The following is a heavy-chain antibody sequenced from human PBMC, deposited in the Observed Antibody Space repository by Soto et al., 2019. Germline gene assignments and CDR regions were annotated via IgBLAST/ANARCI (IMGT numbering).Heavy chain of an antibody. J-gene: IGHJ5*02. V-gene: IGHV4-4*02. CDR3: ARVPSITMIVVVITGWFDP. D-gene: IGHD3-22*01. CDR2: IYHSGST. CDR1: GGSISSSNW. Sequence: PSETLSLTCAVSGGSISSSNWWSWVRQPPGKGLEWIGEIYHSGSTNYNPSLKSRVTISVDKSKNQFSLKLSSVTAADTAVYYCARVPSITMIVVVITGWFDPWGQGTLVTVSS.